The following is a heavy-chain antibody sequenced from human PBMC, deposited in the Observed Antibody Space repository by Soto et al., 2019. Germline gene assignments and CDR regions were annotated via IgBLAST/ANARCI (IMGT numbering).Heavy chain of an antibody. V-gene: IGHV3-23*01. CDR2: ISGSGGST. D-gene: IGHD5-18*01. CDR3: AKDRGSSYGWDSFDY. Sequence: EVQLLESGGGLVQPGGSLRLSCAASGFTFSSYAMSWVRQAPGKGLEWVSAISGSGGSTYYADSVKGRFTISRDNSKNTLYLQMSSLRAEDTAVYYCAKDRGSSYGWDSFDYWGQGTLVTVSS. CDR1: GFTFSSYA. J-gene: IGHJ4*02.